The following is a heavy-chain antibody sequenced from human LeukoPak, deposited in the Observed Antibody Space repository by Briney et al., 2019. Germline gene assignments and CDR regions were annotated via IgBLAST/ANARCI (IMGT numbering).Heavy chain of an antibody. V-gene: IGHV3-30*18. D-gene: IGHD5-18*01. CDR1: GFTFSSYG. CDR3: AKDRTWIQLWASFDY. Sequence: PGGSLRLSCAAPGFTFSSYGMHWVRQAPGKGLEWVAVISYDGSNKYYADSVKGRFTISRDNSKNTLYLQMNSLRAEDTAVYYCAKDRTWIQLWASFDYWGQGTLVTVSS. CDR2: ISYDGSNK. J-gene: IGHJ4*02.